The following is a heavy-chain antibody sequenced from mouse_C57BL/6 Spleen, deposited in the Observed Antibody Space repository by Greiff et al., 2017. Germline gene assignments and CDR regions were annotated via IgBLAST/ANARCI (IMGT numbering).Heavy chain of an antibody. CDR3: ARLRDYFDY. Sequence: VKLMESGAELVRPGTSVKMSCKASGYTFTNYWIGWAKQRPGHGLEWIGDIYPGGGYTNYNEKFKGKATLTADKSSSTAYMQFSSLTSEDSAIYYCARLRDYFDYWGQGTTLTVSS. J-gene: IGHJ2*01. CDR1: GYTFTNYW. CDR2: IYPGGGYT. V-gene: IGHV1-63*01.